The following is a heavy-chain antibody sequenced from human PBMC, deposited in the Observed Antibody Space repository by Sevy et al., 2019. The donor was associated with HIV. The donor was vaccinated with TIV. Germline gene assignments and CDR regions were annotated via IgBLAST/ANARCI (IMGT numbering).Heavy chain of an antibody. CDR1: GFTFNNAW. J-gene: IGHJ4*02. D-gene: IGHD1-26*01. V-gene: IGHV3-15*01. Sequence: GGSLRLSCEASGFTFNNAWMSWVRQAPGKGLEWVGRIKSKIDGATRDFAAPVKGRFAISRDDSKNTLYLQMNSLKTVDTAVYYCTAGVGTSDFDYRGRGVLVTVSS. CDR2: IKSKIDGATR. CDR3: TAGVGTSDFDY.